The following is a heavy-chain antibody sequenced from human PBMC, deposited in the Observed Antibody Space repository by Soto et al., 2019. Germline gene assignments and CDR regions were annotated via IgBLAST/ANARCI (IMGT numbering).Heavy chain of an antibody. CDR1: GGTFSSYA. CDR3: AWGSQSYSYGFWRSDYYYGMDV. Sequence: SVKVSCKASGGTFSSYAISWVRQAPGQGLEWMGGIIPIFGTANYAQKFQGRVTITADESTSTAYMELSSLRSEDTAVYYCAWGSQSYSYGFWRSDYYYGMDVWGQGTTVTVSS. CDR2: IIPIFGTA. J-gene: IGHJ6*02. V-gene: IGHV1-69*13. D-gene: IGHD5-18*01.